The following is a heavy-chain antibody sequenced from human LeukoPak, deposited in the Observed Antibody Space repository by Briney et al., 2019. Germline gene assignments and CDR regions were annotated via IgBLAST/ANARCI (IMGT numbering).Heavy chain of an antibody. V-gene: IGHV4-61*02. Sequence: PSETLSLTCTVSGGSISSGSYYWSWIRQPAGKGLEWIGRIYTSGSTNYNPSLKSRVTISVDTSKNQFSLKLSSVTAADTAVYYCARRRAVAGRGYFDYWGQGTLVTVSS. J-gene: IGHJ4*02. D-gene: IGHD6-19*01. CDR2: IYTSGST. CDR1: GGSISSGSYY. CDR3: ARRRAVAGRGYFDY.